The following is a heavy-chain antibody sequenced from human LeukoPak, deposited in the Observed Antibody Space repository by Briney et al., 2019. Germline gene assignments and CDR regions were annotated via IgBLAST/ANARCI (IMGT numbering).Heavy chain of an antibody. D-gene: IGHD4-17*01. CDR1: GFTFSSYS. Sequence: GGSPRLSCAASGFTFSSYSMNWVRQAPGKGLEWVSSISSSSYIYYADSVKGRFTISRDNAKNSLYLQMNSLRAEDTAVYYCARGSTTVTTQLRFDPWGQGTLVTVSS. CDR2: ISSSSYI. J-gene: IGHJ5*02. CDR3: ARGSTTVTTQLRFDP. V-gene: IGHV3-21*01.